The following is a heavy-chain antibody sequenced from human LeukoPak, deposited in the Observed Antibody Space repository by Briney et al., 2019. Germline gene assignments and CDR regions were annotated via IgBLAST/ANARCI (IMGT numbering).Heavy chain of an antibody. V-gene: IGHV1-69*13. CDR3: ATESYSGSYLYALDI. CDR1: GGTFGSYA. J-gene: IGHJ3*02. D-gene: IGHD1-26*01. CDR2: IIPIFGTA. Sequence: ASVKVSCKASGGTFGSYAISWVRQAPGQGLEWMGGIIPIFGTANYALKFQGRVTITADESTSTAYMELSSLRSEDTAVYYCATESYSGSYLYALDIWGQGTMVTVSS.